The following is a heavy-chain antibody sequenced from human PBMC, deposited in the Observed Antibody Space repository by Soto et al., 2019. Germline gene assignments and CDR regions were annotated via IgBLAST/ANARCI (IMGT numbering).Heavy chain of an antibody. CDR3: ARDGRRGAVAGPYYYYYGMDV. J-gene: IGHJ6*02. CDR2: IYHSGST. CDR1: GGSISSSNW. V-gene: IGHV4-4*02. Sequence: SETLSLTCAVSGGSISSSNWWSWVRQPPWKGLEWIGEIYHSGSTNYNPSLKSRVTISVDKSKNQFSLKLSSVTAADTAVYYCARDGRRGAVAGPYYYYYGMDVWGQGTTVTVSS. D-gene: IGHD6-19*01.